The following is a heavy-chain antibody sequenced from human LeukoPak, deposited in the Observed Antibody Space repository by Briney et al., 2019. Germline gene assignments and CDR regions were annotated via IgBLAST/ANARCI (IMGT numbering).Heavy chain of an antibody. CDR1: GFTFSSYG. J-gene: IGHJ5*02. V-gene: IGHV3-30*02. CDR2: IRYDGSNK. CDR3: ARDWKWRTELGWFDP. D-gene: IGHD1-26*01. Sequence: PGGSLRLSCAASGFTFSSYGMHWVRQAPGKGLEWVAFIRYDGSNKYYADSVRGRFTISRDNAKNSLYLQMNSLRAEDTAVYYCARDWKWRTELGWFDPWGQGTLVTVSS.